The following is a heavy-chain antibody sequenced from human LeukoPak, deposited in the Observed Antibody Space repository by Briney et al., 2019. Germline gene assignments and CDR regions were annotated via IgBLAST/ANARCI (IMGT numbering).Heavy chain of an antibody. CDR2: IYHSGST. V-gene: IGHV4-38-2*02. Sequence: SETLSLTCTVSGYSISSGYYWGWVRQPPGKGLEWIGSIYHSGSTYYNPSLKSRVTISVDTSKNQFSLKLSSVTAADTAVYYCARQYSDILTGYHRGELYWYFDLWGRGTLVTVSS. CDR1: GYSISSGYY. CDR3: ARQYSDILTGYHRGELYWYFDL. J-gene: IGHJ2*01. D-gene: IGHD3-9*01.